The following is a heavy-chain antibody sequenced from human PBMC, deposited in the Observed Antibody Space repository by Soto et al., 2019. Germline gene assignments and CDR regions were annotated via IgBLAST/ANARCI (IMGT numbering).Heavy chain of an antibody. CDR2: IYHSGST. Sequence: QVQLQESGPGLVKPSGTLSLTCAVSGGSISSSNWWSWVRQPPGKGLEWIGEIYHSGSTNYNPSLKSRVTISVDKSKNQYSRKLSYVTAEDTAVYCCASPYYYDSSGWPDVFDIWGQGTMVTVSS. CDR3: ASPYYYDSSGWPDVFDI. V-gene: IGHV4-4*01. D-gene: IGHD3-22*01. J-gene: IGHJ3*02. CDR1: GGSISSSNW.